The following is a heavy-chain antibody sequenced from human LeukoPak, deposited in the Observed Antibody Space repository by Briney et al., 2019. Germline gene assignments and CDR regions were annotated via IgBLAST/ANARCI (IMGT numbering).Heavy chain of an antibody. J-gene: IGHJ4*02. V-gene: IGHV4-4*02. CDR3: ARVGGIAAAGTLYYFDY. D-gene: IGHD6-13*01. CDR2: IYHSGST. CDR1: GGSISSSNW. Sequence: SETLSLTCAVSGGSISSSNWWSWVRPPPGKGLEWIGEIYHSGSTNYNPSLKSRVTISVDTSKNQFSLKLSSVTAADTAVYYCARVGGIAAAGTLYYFDYWGQGTLVTVSS.